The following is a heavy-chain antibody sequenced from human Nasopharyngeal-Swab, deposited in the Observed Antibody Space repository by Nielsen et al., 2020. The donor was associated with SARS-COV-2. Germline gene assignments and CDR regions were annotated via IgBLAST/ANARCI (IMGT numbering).Heavy chain of an antibody. J-gene: IGHJ3*01. V-gene: IGHV3-7*01. CDR3: ARDWSRASDV. CDR1: GFTFSSLW. CDR2: INPDGSEK. Sequence: GGSLRLSCAASGFTFSSLWMSWVRQVPGKGLEWVADINPDGSEKFYVDSVKGRFTISRDNAKNSMSLQMNSLRVEDTAVYYGARDWSRASDVWGQGTMVTVSS.